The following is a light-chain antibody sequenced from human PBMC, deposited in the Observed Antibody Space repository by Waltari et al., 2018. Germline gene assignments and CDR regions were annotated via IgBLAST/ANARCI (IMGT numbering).Light chain of an antibody. CDR2: DDN. CDR1: SSDVGNDNL. V-gene: IGLV2-23*01. J-gene: IGLJ3*02. CDR3: CSYAGSYTWV. Sequence: QSALTQPASVSGSPGQSITISCTGTSSDVGNDNLVSWYQQYPGKAPKVMIYDDNRRPSGVSDRFSGSKSGNTASLTISGVQAEDEADYYCCSYAGSYTWVFGGGTKLTVL.